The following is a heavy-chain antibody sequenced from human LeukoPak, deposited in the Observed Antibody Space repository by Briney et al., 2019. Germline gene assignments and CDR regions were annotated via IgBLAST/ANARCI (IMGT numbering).Heavy chain of an antibody. V-gene: IGHV1-18*01. CDR2: ISAYNGNT. D-gene: IGHD1-26*01. Sequence: GASVKVSCKASGYTFTSYGISWVRQAPGQGLEWMGWISAYNGNTNYAQKLQGRVTMTTDTSTSTAYMELSSLRSEDTAVYYCARGRWELLVRGAFDIWGQGTMVTVSS. CDR3: ARGRWELLVRGAFDI. J-gene: IGHJ3*02. CDR1: GYTFTSYG.